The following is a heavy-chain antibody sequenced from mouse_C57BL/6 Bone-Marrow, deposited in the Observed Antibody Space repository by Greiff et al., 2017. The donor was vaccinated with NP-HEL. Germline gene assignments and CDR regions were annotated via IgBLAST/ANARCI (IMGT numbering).Heavy chain of an antibody. D-gene: IGHD1-1*01. CDR3: KRRFPHYYGSSYDYFDY. CDR1: GYTFTSSW. Sequence: EVQLQQSGTVLARPGASVKMSCKTSGYTFTSSWMHWVKQRPGQGLEWIGAIYPGNSDTSYNQKFKGKAKLTAVKSPSTAYMALSSLTNEDYAFYYCKRRFPHYYGSSYDYFDYWGQGTTLTVSA. V-gene: IGHV1-5*01. J-gene: IGHJ2*01. CDR2: IYPGNSDT.